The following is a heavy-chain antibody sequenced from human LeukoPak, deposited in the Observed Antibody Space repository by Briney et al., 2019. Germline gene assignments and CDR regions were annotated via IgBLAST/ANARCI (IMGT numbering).Heavy chain of an antibody. D-gene: IGHD2-2*01. J-gene: IGHJ4*02. CDR1: GFTVSSNY. CDR3: ATPDCSSTSCYHFPVLGRPKYYFDY. CDR2: IYSGGST. V-gene: IGHV3-53*01. Sequence: GGSLRLSCAASGFTVSSNYMSWVRQAPGKGLEWVSVIYSGGSTYYADSVKGRFTISRHNSKNTLYLQMNSLRAEDTAVYYCATPDCSSTSCYHFPVLGRPKYYFDYWGQGTLVTVSS.